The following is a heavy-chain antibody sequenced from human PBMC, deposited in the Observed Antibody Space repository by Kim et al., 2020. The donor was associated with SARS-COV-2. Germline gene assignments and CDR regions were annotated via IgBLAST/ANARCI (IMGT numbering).Heavy chain of an antibody. CDR1: GFTFSSYG. CDR2: ISYDGSNK. D-gene: IGHD3-10*01. V-gene: IGHV3-30*18. CDR3: AKDLRYYYGSGTYPRDNYYYYVMDV. J-gene: IGHJ6*02. Sequence: GGSLRPSCAASGFTFSSYGMHWVRQAPGKGLEWVAVISYDGSNKYYADSVKGRFTISRDNSKNTLYLQMNSLRAEDTAVYYCAKDLRYYYGSGTYPRDNYYYYVMDVWGQGTTVTVSS.